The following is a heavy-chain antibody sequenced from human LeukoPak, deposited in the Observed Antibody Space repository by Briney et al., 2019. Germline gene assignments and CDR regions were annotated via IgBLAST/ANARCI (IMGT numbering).Heavy chain of an antibody. J-gene: IGHJ3*02. CDR2: IYPGDSDT. Sequence: GESLKISCKGSGYSFSSYWIGWVRQMPGKGLDWIGIIYPGDSDTRYSPSFQGQVTISADKSISTAYLQWSSLKASDTAMYYCARRRSSSWLNAFDIWGQGTMVTVSS. CDR3: ARRRSSSWLNAFDI. V-gene: IGHV5-51*01. D-gene: IGHD6-13*01. CDR1: GYSFSSYW.